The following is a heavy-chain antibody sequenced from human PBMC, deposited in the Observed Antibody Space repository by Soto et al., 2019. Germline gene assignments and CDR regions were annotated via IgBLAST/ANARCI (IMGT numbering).Heavy chain of an antibody. CDR1: GVSISSGNW. J-gene: IGHJ4*02. CDR3: ARLVYDSRLNYLYFDH. Sequence: PSETLSLTCDVSGVSISSGNWWSWVRQPPGKGLEWIAEVYNDGSANYHPSLESRATISVDRSKNQFSLRLISVTAADTGKYYCARLVYDSRLNYLYFDHWGQGTLVTVSS. D-gene: IGHD3-22*01. CDR2: VYNDGSA. V-gene: IGHV4-4*02.